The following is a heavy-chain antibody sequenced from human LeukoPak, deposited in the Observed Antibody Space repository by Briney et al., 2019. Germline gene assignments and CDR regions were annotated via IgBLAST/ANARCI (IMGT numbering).Heavy chain of an antibody. CDR2: IYTSGST. CDR1: GGSISSYY. CDR3: ARDRHYYGSGSYGAYYYYGMDV. Sequence: SSETLSLTCTVSGGSISSYYWSWIRQPAGKGLEWIGRIYTSGSTNYNPSLKSRVTMSVDTSKNQFSLKLSSVTAADTAVYYCARDRHYYGSGSYGAYYYYGMDVWGQGTTVTVSS. J-gene: IGHJ6*02. D-gene: IGHD3-10*01. V-gene: IGHV4-4*07.